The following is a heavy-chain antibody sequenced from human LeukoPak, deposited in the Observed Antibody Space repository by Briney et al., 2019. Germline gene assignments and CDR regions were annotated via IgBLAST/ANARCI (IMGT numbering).Heavy chain of an antibody. Sequence: GGSLRLSCAASGFTFNIYAMTWVRQAPGKGLEWVSGLSASGSRTYYADSVKGRFTISRDNSKNTVYLEMSSLRAEDTAVYYCAKDWFDYWGQGTLVTVSS. V-gene: IGHV3-23*01. CDR1: GFTFNIYA. CDR2: LSASGSRT. J-gene: IGHJ5*01. CDR3: AKDWFDY.